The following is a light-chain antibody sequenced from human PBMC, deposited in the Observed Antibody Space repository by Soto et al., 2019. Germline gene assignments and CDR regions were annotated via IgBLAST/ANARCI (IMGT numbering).Light chain of an antibody. CDR3: QQYNSFPLT. J-gene: IGKJ4*01. CDR2: GAS. Sequence: LQMTQSPSSLSASILDGFTIACRASQGITNWLAWYQQKPGKAPQSLIYGASSLQSGVPSRFSGSGSGTYFTLTISSLQPEDFATYYCQQYNSFPLTFGGGGNVDFK. CDR1: QGITNW. V-gene: IGKV1D-16*01.